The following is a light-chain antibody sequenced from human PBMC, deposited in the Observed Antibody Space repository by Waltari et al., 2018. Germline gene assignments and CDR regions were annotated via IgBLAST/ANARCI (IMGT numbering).Light chain of an antibody. CDR1: SSY. Sequence: QSVLIQPPSASGTPGQRVTISCSGSSSYIYWYQQLPGTAPNLLIYRDNQRPSGVPDRCSGSKSGTSASLAISGLRSEDEADYYCAAWDHSLSGRVFGGGTKLTVL. CDR3: AAWDHSLSGRV. J-gene: IGLJ3*02. CDR2: RDN. V-gene: IGLV1-47*01.